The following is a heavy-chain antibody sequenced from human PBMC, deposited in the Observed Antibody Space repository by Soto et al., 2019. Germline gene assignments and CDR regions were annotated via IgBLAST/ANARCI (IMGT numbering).Heavy chain of an antibody. D-gene: IGHD6-19*01. CDR2: FNPSGGGT. CDR1: GDTYTSYY. Sequence: ASVKVSCKASGDTYTSYYIHWVRQAPGQGLGWMGTFNPSGGGTFYAQKFQGRVTMTGDTSTSTVYMELSSLRSEDTAVYYCARGEKTGVAGKLAVFDIWGQGTMVTVSS. V-gene: IGHV1-46*01. CDR3: ARGEKTGVAGKLAVFDI. J-gene: IGHJ3*02.